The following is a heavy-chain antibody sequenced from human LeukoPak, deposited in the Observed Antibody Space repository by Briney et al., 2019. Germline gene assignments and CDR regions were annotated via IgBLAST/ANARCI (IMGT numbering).Heavy chain of an antibody. CDR1: GLTFRRYG. CDR2: ISSSSSSI. D-gene: IGHD3-10*01. J-gene: IGHJ4*02. Sequence: GVSLRLSCAASGLTFRRYGMNWVRQAPGKGLEWVSSISSSSSSIYYADSVKGRFTISRDNAKNSLFLQMNSLRAEDTAVYYCAWRDYSDSGTYRAGLEYWGQGTLVAVSS. V-gene: IGHV3-21*01. CDR3: AWRDYSDSGTYRAGLEY.